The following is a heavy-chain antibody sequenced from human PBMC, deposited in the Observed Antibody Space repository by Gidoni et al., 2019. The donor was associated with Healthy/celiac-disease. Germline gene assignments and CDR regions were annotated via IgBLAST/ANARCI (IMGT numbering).Heavy chain of an antibody. D-gene: IGHD5-18*01. CDR2: IYYSGST. V-gene: IGHV4-31*03. CDR3: ARGSGYSYGYPYFDY. Sequence: QVQLQESGPGLVKPSQTLFLPCPFSGGSISRGGYYWSWIRQHPGKGLEWIGYIYYSGSTYYNPSLKSRVTISVDTSKNQFSLKLSSVTAADTAVYYCARGSGYSYGYPYFDYWGQGTLVTVSS. CDR1: GGSISRGGYY. J-gene: IGHJ4*02.